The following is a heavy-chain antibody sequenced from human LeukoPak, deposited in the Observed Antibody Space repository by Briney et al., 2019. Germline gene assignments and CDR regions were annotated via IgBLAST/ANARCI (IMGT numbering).Heavy chain of an antibody. D-gene: IGHD3-3*01. J-gene: IGHJ4*02. CDR1: GFTFSTYG. Sequence: SGGSLRLSCAASGFTFSTYGMHWVRQAPGKGLEWVAVISYDGSRKYYAHSVEGRFTISRDNSKNTLYLQMDSLRAEDTAVYYCARDRAWNYFDYWGQGTLVTVSS. CDR3: ARDRAWNYFDY. V-gene: IGHV3-30*03. CDR2: ISYDGSRK.